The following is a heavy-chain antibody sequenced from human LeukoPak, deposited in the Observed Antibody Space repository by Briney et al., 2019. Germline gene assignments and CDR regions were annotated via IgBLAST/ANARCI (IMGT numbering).Heavy chain of an antibody. J-gene: IGHJ3*01. CDR2: INPDGGNT. V-gene: IGHV1-46*01. CDR3: ARIRDGYNDAYDL. CDR1: GYTFTGYY. D-gene: IGHD5-24*01. Sequence: GASVKVSCKASGYTFTGYYMHWVRQAPGQVLEWMGLINPDGGNTNYAQNFQGRVTLTRDTSTSTVYMELSSLRSEDTAIYYCARIRDGYNDAYDLWGRGTVVTVPS.